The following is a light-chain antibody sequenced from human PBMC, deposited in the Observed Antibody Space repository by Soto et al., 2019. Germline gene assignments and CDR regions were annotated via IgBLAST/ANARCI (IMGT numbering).Light chain of an antibody. V-gene: IGKV3-15*01. J-gene: IGKJ2*01. CDR2: GAS. Sequence: EIVMTQSPATLSVSPGERATLSCRASQSVSSNLAWYQQKPGRAPRLLICGASTRATGIPARFSGSGSGTEFTLTISSLQSEDFAVYSCQQYYNWQYTFGQGTKLEIK. CDR3: QQYYNWQYT. CDR1: QSVSSN.